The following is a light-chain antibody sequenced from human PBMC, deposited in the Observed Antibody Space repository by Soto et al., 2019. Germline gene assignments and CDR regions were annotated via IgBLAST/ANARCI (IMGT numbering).Light chain of an antibody. CDR3: QQCDQLPLT. V-gene: IGKV1-33*01. CDR2: DAS. Sequence: DIQMTQSPSSLSASVGDRVTITCQASQDISNCLNWYQQKPGKAPKLLIYDASKLETGVPSRFSGSGSAKDFTLTISSLKAEDIARYYCQQCDQLPLTFGGGTKVDIK. CDR1: QDISNC. J-gene: IGKJ4*01.